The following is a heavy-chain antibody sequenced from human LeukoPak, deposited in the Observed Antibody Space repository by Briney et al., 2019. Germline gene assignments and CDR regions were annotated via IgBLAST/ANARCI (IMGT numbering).Heavy chain of an antibody. D-gene: IGHD3-16*01. J-gene: IGHJ2*01. V-gene: IGHV4-59*08. CDR1: DDSISDYY. Sequence: KASETLSLTCTVSDDSISDYYRGWIRQPPGKGLEWIGYFYNSGRSTYNPSLKSRVTISVDTSKNQFSLKLSSVTAADTAVYYCARWGEVYWYFDLWGRGTLVTVSS. CDR3: ARWGEVYWYFDL. CDR2: FYNSGRS.